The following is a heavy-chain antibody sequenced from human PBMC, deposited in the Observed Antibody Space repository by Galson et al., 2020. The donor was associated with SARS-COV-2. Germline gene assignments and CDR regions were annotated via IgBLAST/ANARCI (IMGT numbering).Heavy chain of an antibody. Sequence: SETLSLTCTVSGGSISSGGYYWSWIRQHPGQGLEWIGYIYYSGSTYYNTSLKSLVTISVDTSKNQFSLKLSSVTAADTAVYYCARTLPSDDFWSGYYSDYWGQGTLVTVSS. V-gene: IGHV4-31*01. D-gene: IGHD3-3*01. CDR2: IYYSGST. J-gene: IGHJ4*02. CDR1: GGSISSGGYY. CDR3: ARTLPSDDFWSGYYSDY.